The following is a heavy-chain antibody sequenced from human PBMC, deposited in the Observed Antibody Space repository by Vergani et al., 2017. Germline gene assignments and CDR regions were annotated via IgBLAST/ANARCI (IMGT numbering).Heavy chain of an antibody. V-gene: IGHV3-30*18. CDR2: ISYDGSNK. J-gene: IGHJ4*02. CDR3: AKLVGNYYDSSGYSH. CDR1: GFTFSSYG. Sequence: VQLLESGGGLVQPGGSLRLSCAASGFTFSSYGMHWVRQAPGKGLEWVAVISYDGSNKYYADSVKGRFTISRDNSKNTLYLQMNSLRAEDTAVYYCAKLVGNYYDSSGYSHWGQGTLVTVSS. D-gene: IGHD3-22*01.